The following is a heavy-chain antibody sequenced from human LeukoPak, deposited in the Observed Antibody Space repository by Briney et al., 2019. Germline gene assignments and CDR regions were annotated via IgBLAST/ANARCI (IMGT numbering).Heavy chain of an antibody. D-gene: IGHD3-16*02. V-gene: IGHV4-39*01. CDR2: FYYSGST. CDR1: GGSFSSCY. CDR3: ARFRVGDYVWGGYRYEVGAFDI. Sequence: SETLSLTCAVYGGSFSSCYWGWIRQPPGKGLEWIGSFYYSGSTYYNPSLKSRVTISVDTSKNQFSLKLSSLTAADTAVYYCARFRVGDYVWGGYRYEVGAFDIWRQGTMVTVSS. J-gene: IGHJ3*02.